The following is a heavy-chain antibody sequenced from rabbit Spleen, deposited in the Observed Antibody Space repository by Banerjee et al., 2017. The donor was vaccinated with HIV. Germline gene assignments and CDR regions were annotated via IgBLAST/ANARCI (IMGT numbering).Heavy chain of an antibody. CDR1: GFSFSSSDY. V-gene: IGHV1S40*01. J-gene: IGHJ4*01. CDR2: IEPIFGNT. CDR3: ARDLADAIGWNFNL. Sequence: QSLEESGGDLVKPGASLTLTCTASGFSFSSSDYMCWVRQAPGKGLEWIGYIEPIFGNTYYASWVNGRFTISSHNAQNTLYLQLSSLTAADTATYFCARDLADAIGWNFNLWGPGTLVTVS. D-gene: IGHD4-1*01.